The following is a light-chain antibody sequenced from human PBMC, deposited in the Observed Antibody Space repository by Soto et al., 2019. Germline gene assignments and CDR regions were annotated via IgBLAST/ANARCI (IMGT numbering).Light chain of an antibody. V-gene: IGKV3-20*01. J-gene: IGKJ1*01. CDR3: QQYGSSPSWT. CDR1: QSVGSSY. CDR2: GAS. Sequence: EIVSTQSPGTLSLSPGERATLSCRASQSVGSSYLAWYQQKPGQAPRLLIYGASSRATGIPDRFSGSGSGTDFTLTISRLEPEDFAVYYCQQYGSSPSWTFGQGTKVEIK.